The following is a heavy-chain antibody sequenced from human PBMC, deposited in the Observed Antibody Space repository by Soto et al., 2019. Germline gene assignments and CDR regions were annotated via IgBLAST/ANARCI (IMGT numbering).Heavy chain of an antibody. Sequence: EVQLLESGGGWGQPGGSLRLSCAASGFTFSSYAMSWVRQAPGKGLEWVSAISSSSSYIYYGDSVKGRFTISRDNAKNSLYLQMNSLRAEDTATYYCARVHYYDSSGFYLWGQGTLVTVSS. V-gene: IGHV3-21*01. D-gene: IGHD3-22*01. CDR2: ISSSSSYI. J-gene: IGHJ4*02. CDR3: ARVHYYDSSGFYL. CDR1: GFTFSSYA.